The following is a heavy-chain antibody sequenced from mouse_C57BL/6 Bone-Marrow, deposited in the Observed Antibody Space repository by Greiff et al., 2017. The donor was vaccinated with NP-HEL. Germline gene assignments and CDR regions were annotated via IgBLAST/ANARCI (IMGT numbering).Heavy chain of an antibody. CDR3: ARGPTIVYFDV. CDR1: GYTFTSYW. CDR2: INPSSGYT. Sequence: VKLVESGAELAKPGASVKLSCKASGYTFTSYWMHWVKQRPGQGLEWIGYINPSSGYTKYNQKFKDKATLTADKSSSTAYMQLSSLTYEDSAVYDCARGPTIVYFDVWGTGTTVTVSS. D-gene: IGHD2-12*01. J-gene: IGHJ1*03. V-gene: IGHV1-7*01.